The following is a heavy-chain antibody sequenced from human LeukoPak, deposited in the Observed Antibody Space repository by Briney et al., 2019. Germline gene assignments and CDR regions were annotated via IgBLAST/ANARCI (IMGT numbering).Heavy chain of an antibody. CDR3: ARSGYDASVFDY. CDR2: IYHSGST. V-gene: IGHV4-34*01. CDR1: GGSFSGYY. Sequence: SETLSLTCAVYGGSFSGYYWSWIRQPPGKGLEWIGYIYHSGSTYYNPSLKSRVTISVDRSKNQFSLKLSSVTAADTAVYYCARSGYDASVFDYWGQGTLVTVSS. D-gene: IGHD5-12*01. J-gene: IGHJ4*02.